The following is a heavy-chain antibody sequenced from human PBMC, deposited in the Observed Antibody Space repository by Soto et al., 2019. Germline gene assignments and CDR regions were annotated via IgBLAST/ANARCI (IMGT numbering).Heavy chain of an antibody. CDR2: MHYTGFS. D-gene: IGHD3-16*02. CDR3: ATYRDYYYGMDV. J-gene: IGHJ6*02. V-gene: IGHV4-59*02. CDR1: GDSVTSHY. Sequence: SETLSLTCSFSGDSVTSHYLTWIRQSPEKGREWIGYMHYTGFSHYNPSLKSRLTISVDKSKNQFSLKLSSVTAADTAVYYCATYRDYYYGMDVWGQGTTVTVSS.